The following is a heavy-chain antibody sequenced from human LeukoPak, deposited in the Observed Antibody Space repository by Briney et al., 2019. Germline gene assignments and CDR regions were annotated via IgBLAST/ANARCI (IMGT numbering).Heavy chain of an antibody. CDR3: ARAQLWLRSYYYYYMDV. J-gene: IGHJ6*03. CDR1: GGSISSSSYY. CDR2: IYTSGST. V-gene: IGHV4-61*02. D-gene: IGHD5-18*01. Sequence: SETLSLTCTVSGGSISSSSYYWGWIRQPPGKGLEWIGRIYTSGSTNYNPSLKSRVTISVDTSKNQFSLKLSSVTAADTAVYYCARAQLWLRSYYYYYMDVWGKGTTVTISS.